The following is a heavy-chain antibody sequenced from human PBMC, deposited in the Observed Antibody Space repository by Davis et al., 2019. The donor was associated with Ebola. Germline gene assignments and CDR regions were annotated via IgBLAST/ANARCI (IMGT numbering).Heavy chain of an antibody. CDR2: IKQDGSEK. D-gene: IGHD4-23*01. J-gene: IGHJ4*02. CDR3: ARGPSTGNSFTY. V-gene: IGHV3-7*01. CDR1: GFTFSSYW. Sequence: GESLKISCAASGFTFSSYWMSWVRQAPGKGLEWVANIKQDGSEKYYVDSVGGRFTISRDNDKNSLSLQMNGLRAEDTAVYYCARGPSTGNSFTYWGQGTLVTVSS.